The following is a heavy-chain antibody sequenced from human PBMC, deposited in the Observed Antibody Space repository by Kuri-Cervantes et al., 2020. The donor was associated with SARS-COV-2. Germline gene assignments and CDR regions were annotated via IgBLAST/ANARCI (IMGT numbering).Heavy chain of an antibody. D-gene: IGHD1-26*01. CDR1: GCPFEDYA. CDR2: ISWNSGSI. CDR3: AKTSKVGATGYTAGGYFDL. Sequence: SLKISCPASGCPFEDYAMHWVRQAPGKGLGWVSGISWNSGSIGYADSVKGRFTTSRDNAKNSLYLQMNSLRAEDMALYYCAKTSKVGATGYTAGGYFDLWGRGTLVTVSS. J-gene: IGHJ2*01. V-gene: IGHV3-9*03.